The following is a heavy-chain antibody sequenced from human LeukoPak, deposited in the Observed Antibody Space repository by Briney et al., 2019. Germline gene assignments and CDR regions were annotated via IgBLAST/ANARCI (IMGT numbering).Heavy chain of an antibody. V-gene: IGHV3-74*01. CDR1: GFTFSTYW. J-gene: IGHJ6*02. CDR2: INSEGSST. Sequence: GGSLRLSCAASGFTFSTYWMHWVRRAPGKGLVWVSRINSEGSSTSYADSVKGRFTISRDNAKNALYLQMNSLRAEDTAVYYCARGRFGMDVWGQGTTVTVSS. CDR3: ARGRFGMDV.